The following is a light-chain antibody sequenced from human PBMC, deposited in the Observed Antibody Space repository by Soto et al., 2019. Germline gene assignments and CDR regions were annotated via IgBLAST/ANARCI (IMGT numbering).Light chain of an antibody. CDR3: QQTYNLPPT. J-gene: IGKJ4*01. CDR1: QTISTF. CDR2: SIS. Sequence: DIQLTQSPSSLSASVGDRVSITCRTSQTISTFLNWYHHRPGQAPKLLIYSISNLQSGVPSRFSRGGAGTEFTLTISSLQPEDFGSYSCQQTYNLPPTFGGGTRVQIK. V-gene: IGKV1-39*01.